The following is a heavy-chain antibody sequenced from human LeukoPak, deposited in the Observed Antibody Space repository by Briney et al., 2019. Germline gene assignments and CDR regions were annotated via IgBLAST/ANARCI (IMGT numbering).Heavy chain of an antibody. V-gene: IGHV2-5*02. CDR2: IYWDDDK. CDR1: GFSLSTSGVG. Sequence: SGPTLVKPTQTLTLTCTFSGFSLSTSGVGVGWIRQPPGKALEWLSLIYWDDDKRYSPSLKSRLTITKDTSKNQVVLTMTNMDPVDTATYYCAHRSLYYDILTPRSSWFDPWGQGTLVTVSS. D-gene: IGHD3-9*01. J-gene: IGHJ5*02. CDR3: AHRSLYYDILTPRSSWFDP.